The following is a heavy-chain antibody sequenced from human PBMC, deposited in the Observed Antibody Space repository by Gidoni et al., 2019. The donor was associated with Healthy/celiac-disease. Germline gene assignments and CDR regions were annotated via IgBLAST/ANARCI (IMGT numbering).Heavy chain of an antibody. CDR2: INHSGRT. J-gene: IGHJ4*02. CDR1: GGSFSGYY. V-gene: IGHV4-34*01. D-gene: IGHD3-22*01. Sequence: QVQLQQWGAGLLKPSETLSLTCAVYGGSFSGYYCTWIRQPPGKGLEWIGEINHSGRTNYNPSLKSRVTTSVDTSKNQFSLKLSSVTAADTAVYYCARGSLVLITRSYYFDYWGQGTLVTVSS. CDR3: ARGSLVLITRSYYFDY.